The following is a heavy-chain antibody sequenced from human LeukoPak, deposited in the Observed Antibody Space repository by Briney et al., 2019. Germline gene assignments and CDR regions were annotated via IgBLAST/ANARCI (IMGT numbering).Heavy chain of an antibody. D-gene: IGHD3-3*01. Sequence: HPGGSLRLSCAASGFTFSSYWMHWVRQAPGKGLGWVSRINSDGSSTIYADSVKGRFTISRDNAKNTLYLQTNSLRAEDTAVYYCARARARAIFGVVSTPINYYYYYMDVWGKGTTVTVSS. CDR3: ARARARAIFGVVSTPINYYYYYMDV. V-gene: IGHV3-74*01. J-gene: IGHJ6*03. CDR2: INSDGSST. CDR1: GFTFSSYW.